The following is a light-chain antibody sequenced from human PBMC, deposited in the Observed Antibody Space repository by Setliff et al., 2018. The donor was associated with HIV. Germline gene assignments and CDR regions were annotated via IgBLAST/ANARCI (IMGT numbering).Light chain of an antibody. CDR2: DAS. J-gene: IGLJ1*01. Sequence: QSALTQPASVSGSPGQSVTISCTGTSSDVGAYYYVSWYQQHPAKAPKLILYDASNRPSGVSNRFSGSKSGNTASLTISGLQAEDEADYYCSSYTSTSTPYVFGTGTKVTVL. CDR1: SSDVGAYYY. CDR3: SSYTSTSTPYV. V-gene: IGLV2-14*03.